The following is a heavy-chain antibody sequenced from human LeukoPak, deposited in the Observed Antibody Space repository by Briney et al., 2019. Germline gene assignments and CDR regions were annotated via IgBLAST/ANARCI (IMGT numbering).Heavy chain of an antibody. J-gene: IGHJ6*04. CDR1: GGSFSGYY. V-gene: IGHV4-34*01. CDR2: INHSGST. Sequence: KPSETLSLTCAVYGGSFSGYYWNWIRQPPGKGLEWIGEINHSGSTNYNSSLKSRVTISVDTSKNQFSLKLSSVTAADTAVYYCARGRITMVRGALLWFDPWGKGTTVTVSS. CDR3: ARGRITMVRGALLWFDP. D-gene: IGHD3-10*01.